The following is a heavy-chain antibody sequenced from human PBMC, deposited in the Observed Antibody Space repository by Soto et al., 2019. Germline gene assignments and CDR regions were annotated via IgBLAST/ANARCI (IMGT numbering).Heavy chain of an antibody. D-gene: IGHD6-13*01. J-gene: IGHJ4*02. Sequence: QVQLVESGGGVVQPGRSLRLSCAASGFTFSSYGMHWVRQAPGKGLEWVAVIWNDGSNKYYADSVKGRFTISRDNSKSPMYLDMDSRRAEGTAVYYCARDPGSSSWYYFDFWGQGTLVTVSS. CDR1: GFTFSSYG. CDR3: ARDPGSSSWYYFDF. CDR2: IWNDGSNK. V-gene: IGHV3-33*01.